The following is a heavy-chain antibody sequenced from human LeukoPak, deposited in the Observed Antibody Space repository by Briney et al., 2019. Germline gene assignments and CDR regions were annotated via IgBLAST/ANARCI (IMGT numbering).Heavy chain of an antibody. CDR3: VKGHYGDYVFDY. J-gene: IGHJ4*02. D-gene: IGHD4-17*01. V-gene: IGHV3-48*01. Sequence: GGPLRLSCAASGFIFSTYSMNWVRQAPGKGLEWVSYISSSSSTIFYADSVKGRFTISRDNAKNSLYLQMSSLRAEDTAVYYCVKGHYGDYVFDYWGQGTLVTVSS. CDR2: ISSSSSTI. CDR1: GFIFSTYS.